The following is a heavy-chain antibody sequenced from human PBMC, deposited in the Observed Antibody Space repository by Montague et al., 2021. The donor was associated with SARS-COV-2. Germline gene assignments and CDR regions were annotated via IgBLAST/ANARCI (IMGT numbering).Heavy chain of an antibody. D-gene: IGHD5-12*01. J-gene: IGHJ6*02. V-gene: IGHV1-18*01. CDR2: ISAYKGNT. Sequence: SVKVSCKASGYTFTSYGISRVRQAPGQGLEWMGWISAYKGNTNYAQKLQGRVTMTTDTSTSTAYMEVRSLRSDDTAVYYWARDWNSGYAWNYYYGMDVWGRGTTVTVSS. CDR1: GYTFTSYG. CDR3: ARDWNSGYAWNYYYGMDV.